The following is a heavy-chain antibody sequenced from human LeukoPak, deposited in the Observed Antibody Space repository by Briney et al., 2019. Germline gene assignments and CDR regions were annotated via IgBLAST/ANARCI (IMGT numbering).Heavy chain of an antibody. Sequence: GGSLRLSCAASGFTFSTYGMYWVRQAPGKGLEWVTFLHYDGSNQYYADSVKGRFTISRDNFKNTLYLHMNSLRPEDTAVYYCAKDGPHYDSSGPYYLDYWGQGTLVTVSS. V-gene: IGHV3-30*02. CDR1: GFTFSTYG. J-gene: IGHJ4*02. CDR2: LHYDGSNQ. CDR3: AKDGPHYDSSGPYYLDY. D-gene: IGHD3-22*01.